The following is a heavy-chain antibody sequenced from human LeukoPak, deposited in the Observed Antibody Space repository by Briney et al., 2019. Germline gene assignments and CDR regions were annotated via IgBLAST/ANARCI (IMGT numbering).Heavy chain of an antibody. CDR2: IRYDGSNK. CDR3: ARVKDGGLGFDY. J-gene: IGHJ4*02. Sequence: GGSLRLSCAASGFTFSSYGMHWVRQAPGKGLEWVAFIRYDGSNKYYADSVKGRFTISRENAKNSLYLQMNRLRAGDTAVYYCARVKDGGLGFDYWGQGTLVTVSS. CDR1: GFTFSSYG. V-gene: IGHV3-30*02. D-gene: IGHD4-23*01.